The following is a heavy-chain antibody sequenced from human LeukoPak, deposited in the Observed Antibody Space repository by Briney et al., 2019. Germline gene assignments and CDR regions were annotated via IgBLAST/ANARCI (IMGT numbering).Heavy chain of an antibody. Sequence: PGGSLRLSCAASGFTFGSYGMSWVRQAPGKGLEWVSGISASGGSTYYADSVKGRFTISRDNSKNTLYLQMNSLRAEDTAVYYCAKSSATGQGHFDYWGQGTLVTVSS. CDR1: GFTFGSYG. J-gene: IGHJ4*02. V-gene: IGHV3-23*01. D-gene: IGHD6-19*01. CDR2: ISASGGST. CDR3: AKSSATGQGHFDY.